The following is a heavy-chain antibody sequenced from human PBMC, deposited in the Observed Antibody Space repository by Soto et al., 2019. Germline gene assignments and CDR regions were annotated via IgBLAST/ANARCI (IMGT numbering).Heavy chain of an antibody. CDR3: VTGINI. CDR2: IKRKTDGGTT. V-gene: IGHV3-15*01. J-gene: IGHJ4*02. CDR1: GYALSNEW. D-gene: IGHD2-15*01. Sequence: GGSLRLSCTVYGYALSNEWMHWVRQAPGKGLEWVGLIKRKTDGGTTNCAAPVTGRFTISTHDSENTLYLQVNCLEADVTAVYFCVTGINIWGQGSLVTVSS.